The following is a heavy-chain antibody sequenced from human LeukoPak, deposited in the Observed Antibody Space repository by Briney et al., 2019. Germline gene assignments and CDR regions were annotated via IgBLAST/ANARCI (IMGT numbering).Heavy chain of an antibody. CDR3: ARPIIAYYYYDSSGFDY. V-gene: IGHV1-2*02. CDR2: INPNSGGT. D-gene: IGHD3-22*01. CDR1: GYTVTGYY. J-gene: IGHJ4*02. Sequence: ASVKVSCKASGYTVTGYYTHWVRQAPGQGLEWMGWINPNSGGTNYAQKFQGRVTMTRDTSISTAYMELSRLRFDDTAVYYCARPIIAYYYYDSSGFDYWGQGTLVTVSS.